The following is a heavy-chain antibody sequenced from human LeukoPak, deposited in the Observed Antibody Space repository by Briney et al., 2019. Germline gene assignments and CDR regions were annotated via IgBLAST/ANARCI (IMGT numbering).Heavy chain of an antibody. CDR1: GYSFAYYW. CDR2: IYLGDSDD. CDR3: ARQSYGDWAFVDS. J-gene: IGHJ4*02. Sequence: GESLKISCKGSGYSFAYYWIGWVRQMPGKGLEWMGIIYLGDSDDRYSPSFQGQVTISVDKSISTAYLQWSSLKASDTAMYYCARQSYGDWAFVDSWGQGALVTVSS. D-gene: IGHD4-17*01. V-gene: IGHV5-51*01.